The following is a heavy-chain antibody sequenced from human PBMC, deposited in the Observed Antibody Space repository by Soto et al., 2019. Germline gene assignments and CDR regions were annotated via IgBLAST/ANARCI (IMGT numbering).Heavy chain of an antibody. CDR2: IIPIFGTA. CDR1: GGTFSSYA. J-gene: IGHJ6*02. Sequence: FSCKASGGTFSSYAISWVRQAPGQGLEWMGGIIPIFGTANYAQKFQGRVTITADESTSTAYMELSSLRSEDTAVYYCARQGVVPAAIPDYYYYGMDVWGQGTTVTVSS. CDR3: ARQGVVPAAIPDYYYYGMDV. D-gene: IGHD2-2*01. V-gene: IGHV1-69*01.